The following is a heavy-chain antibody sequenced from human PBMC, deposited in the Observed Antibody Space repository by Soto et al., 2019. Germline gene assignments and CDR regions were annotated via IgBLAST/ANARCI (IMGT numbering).Heavy chain of an antibody. J-gene: IGHJ2*01. V-gene: IGHV3-48*01. Sequence: EVQLVESGGGLVQPGGSLRLSCAASGFTFSSYSMNWVRQAPGKGLEWVSYISSSSSTIYYADSVKGRFTISRDNAKNSLYLQMNSLRAEDTAVYYCERDPGAYYGDYSYWYFDLWGRGTLVTVSS. CDR1: GFTFSSYS. CDR3: ERDPGAYYGDYSYWYFDL. D-gene: IGHD4-17*01. CDR2: ISSSSSTI.